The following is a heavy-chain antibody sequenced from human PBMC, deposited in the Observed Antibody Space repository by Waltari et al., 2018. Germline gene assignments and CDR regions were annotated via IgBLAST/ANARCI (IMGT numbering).Heavy chain of an antibody. Sequence: RQAPGKGLEWVSYISSSGSTIYYADSVKGRFTISRDNAKNSLYLQMNSLRAEDTAVYYCARVPLSMIVTYYFDYWGQGTLVTVSS. D-gene: IGHD3-22*01. V-gene: IGHV3-48*03. CDR2: ISSSGSTI. J-gene: IGHJ4*02. CDR3: ARVPLSMIVTYYFDY.